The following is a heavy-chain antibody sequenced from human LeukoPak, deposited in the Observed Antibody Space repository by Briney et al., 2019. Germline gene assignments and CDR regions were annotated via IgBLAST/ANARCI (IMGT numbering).Heavy chain of an antibody. Sequence: GGSLRLSCLASGFTFSDYYMSWIRQAPGKGLEWVSYIPNTSSYTTYADSVKGRFTISRDNAKDSLYLQMNSLRAEDTAVYYCGRAANTAAGTATLAIDDWGQGTLVTVSS. J-gene: IGHJ4*02. D-gene: IGHD6-13*01. CDR1: GFTFSDYY. CDR3: GRAANTAAGTATLAIDD. CDR2: IPNTSSYT. V-gene: IGHV3-11*05.